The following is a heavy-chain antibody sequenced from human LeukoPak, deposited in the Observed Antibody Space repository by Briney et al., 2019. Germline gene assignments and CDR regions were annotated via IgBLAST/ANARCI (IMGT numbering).Heavy chain of an antibody. Sequence: GGSLRLSCAGSGFTFSNYPVTWVRQALGKGLEWVSTISGSSGSPFYADSVKGRFTISRDNSKNTLYLQMNSLRAEDTAVYYCAKDYHDLSTGYHGLLDYWGLGTLVTVSS. V-gene: IGHV3-23*01. J-gene: IGHJ4*02. D-gene: IGHD3-9*01. CDR2: ISGSSGSP. CDR1: GFTFSNYP. CDR3: AKDYHDLSTGYHGLLDY.